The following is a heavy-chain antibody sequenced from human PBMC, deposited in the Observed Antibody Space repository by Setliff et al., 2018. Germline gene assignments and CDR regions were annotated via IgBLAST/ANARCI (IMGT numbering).Heavy chain of an antibody. Sequence: GSLRLSCVASGLIFSNNWMSWVRQAPGKGLEWVTNINKDGSERNYVDSVKGRFTISRDNAKNSVYLQMNSLRADDTAVYYCARSGNYRVDYWGQGTLVTVSS. J-gene: IGHJ4*02. CDR1: GLIFSNNW. D-gene: IGHD1-26*01. V-gene: IGHV3-7*03. CDR2: INKDGSER. CDR3: ARSGNYRVDY.